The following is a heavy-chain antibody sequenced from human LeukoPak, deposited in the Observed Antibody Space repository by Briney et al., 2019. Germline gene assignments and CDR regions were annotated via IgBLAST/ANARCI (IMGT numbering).Heavy chain of an antibody. CDR3: ARLWRDSAY. V-gene: IGHV1-18*01. CDR2: TSPYTGDT. CDR1: GYPFTTYG. Sequence: ASVKVSCKASGYPFTTYGITWVRQAPGQGLEWMGLTSPYTGDTNYAQKFQGRLSMATDTSTSTAYMELRSLRSDDTATYFCARLWRDSAYWGQGTLVIVSS. J-gene: IGHJ4*02. D-gene: IGHD3-16*01.